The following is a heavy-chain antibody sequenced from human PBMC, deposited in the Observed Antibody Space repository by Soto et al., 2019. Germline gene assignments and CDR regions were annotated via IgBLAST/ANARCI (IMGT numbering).Heavy chain of an antibody. CDR3: VRDGACITTSCYGNWFDP. CDR1: GFTFSTYW. D-gene: IGHD2-2*01. V-gene: IGHV3-74*01. CDR2: INSDASHT. Sequence: EVQLVESGGGLVQPGGSLRLSCAASGFTFSTYWMHWIRQVPGKGLEWVSRINSDASHTYYADSVKGRFTISRDNAKNTLHLEMNRLRAADTAVYYCVRDGACITTSCYGNWFDPWGQGTLVTVSS. J-gene: IGHJ5*02.